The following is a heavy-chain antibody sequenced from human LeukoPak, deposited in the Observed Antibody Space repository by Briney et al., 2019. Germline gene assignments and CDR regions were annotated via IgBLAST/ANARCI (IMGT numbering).Heavy chain of an antibody. V-gene: IGHV3-11*01. D-gene: IGHD1-20*01. J-gene: IGHJ4*02. CDR2: ISSSGSTI. CDR3: ARFGITGTTIAFDY. Sequence: GGSLRLSCAASGFTFSDYYMSWIRQAPGKGLEWVSYISSSGSTIYYADSVKSRFTISRDNAKNSLYLQMNSLRAEDTAVYYCARFGITGTTIAFDYWGQGTLVTVSS. CDR1: GFTFSDYY.